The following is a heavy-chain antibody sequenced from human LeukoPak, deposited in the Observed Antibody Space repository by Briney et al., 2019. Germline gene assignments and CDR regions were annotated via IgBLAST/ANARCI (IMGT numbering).Heavy chain of an antibody. V-gene: IGHV3-23*01. CDR2: ISGSGGST. CDR1: GFTFSSYA. Sequence: GGSLRLSCAASGFTFSSYAMSWVRQAPGKGLEWVSAISGSGGSTYYADSVKGRFTISRDNSKNTLYLQMNSLRAEDTAVYYCARVPAAGTQFDDWGQGTLVTVSS. J-gene: IGHJ4*02. CDR3: ARVPAAGTQFDD. D-gene: IGHD6-13*01.